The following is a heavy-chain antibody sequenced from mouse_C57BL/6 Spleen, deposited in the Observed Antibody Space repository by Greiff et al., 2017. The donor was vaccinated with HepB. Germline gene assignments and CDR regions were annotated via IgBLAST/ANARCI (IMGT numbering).Heavy chain of an antibody. CDR1: GYTFTNYW. V-gene: IGHV1-63*01. CDR2: IYPGGGYT. Sequence: QVQLQQSGAELVRPGTSVKMSCKASGYTFTNYWIGWAKQRPGHGLEWIGDIYPGGGYTNYNEKFKGKATLTADKSSSTAYMQFSSLTSEDSAIYYCARSYDYDQDYYAMDYWGQGTSVTVSS. J-gene: IGHJ4*01. D-gene: IGHD2-4*01. CDR3: ARSYDYDQDYYAMDY.